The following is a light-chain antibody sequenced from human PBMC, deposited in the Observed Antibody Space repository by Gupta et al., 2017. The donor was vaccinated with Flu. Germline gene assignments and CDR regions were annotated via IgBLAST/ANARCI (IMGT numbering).Light chain of an antibody. V-gene: IGKV3-20*01. CDR2: RAS. J-gene: IGKJ4*01. Sequence: LTQSPDTLSQSPGDRVTVSCRRSESVRSTYLAWYQQRRGQSPRLLIYRASRRAPDIPDRFSVTASGTDFALTISGLQPEESATYCCQQDGSIPHTFGGGTKVEVK. CDR3: QQDGSIPHT. CDR1: ESVRSTY.